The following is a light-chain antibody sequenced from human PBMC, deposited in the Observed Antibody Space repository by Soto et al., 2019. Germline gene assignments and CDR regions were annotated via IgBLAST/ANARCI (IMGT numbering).Light chain of an antibody. Sequence: DIQMTQSPSSLSASVGDRVTITCRASQSISSYLNWDQQKSGKAPKLLIYAASSLQSGVPSRFTGSGSGTHFTLTISSMQPEDFATYYCQQTYSTPRTFGHGTKVEIK. CDR1: QSISSY. J-gene: IGKJ1*01. V-gene: IGKV1-39*01. CDR3: QQTYSTPRT. CDR2: AAS.